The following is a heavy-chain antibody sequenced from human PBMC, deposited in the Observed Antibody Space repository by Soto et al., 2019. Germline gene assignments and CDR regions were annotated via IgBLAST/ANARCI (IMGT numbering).Heavy chain of an antibody. CDR3: ARERAVAGSVYFEY. CDR2: ISAYNGNT. V-gene: IGHV1-18*01. J-gene: IGHJ4*02. D-gene: IGHD6-19*01. Sequence: QVHLVQSGAEVKKPGASVKVSCKASGYSFTSYGISWVRQAPGQGLEWMGWISAYNGNTNYAQKLQGRVTMTTDTPTTTAYMELRSLRSDDTAVYYCARERAVAGSVYFEYWGQGTLVTVSS. CDR1: GYSFTSYG.